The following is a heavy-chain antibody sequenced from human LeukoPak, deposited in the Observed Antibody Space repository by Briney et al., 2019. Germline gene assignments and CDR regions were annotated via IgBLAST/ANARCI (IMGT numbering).Heavy chain of an antibody. Sequence: SETLSLTCTVSGGSISSGSYYWSWIRQPAGKGLEWIGRIYTSGSTNFNPSLKSRVTISVDTSKNQFSLKLSSVTAADTAVHYCARGRLGFLYYYYYMDVWGKGTTVTVSS. V-gene: IGHV4-61*02. CDR3: ARGRLGFLYYYYYMDV. D-gene: IGHD3-16*01. CDR1: GGSISSGSYY. J-gene: IGHJ6*03. CDR2: IYTSGST.